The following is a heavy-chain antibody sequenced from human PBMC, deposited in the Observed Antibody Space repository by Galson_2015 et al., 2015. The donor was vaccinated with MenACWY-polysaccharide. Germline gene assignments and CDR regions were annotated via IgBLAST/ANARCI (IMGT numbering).Heavy chain of an antibody. D-gene: IGHD4-23*01. Sequence: SLRLSCAASGFTFSSYAMSWVRQAPGKGLEWVSGINGSVGGTYYADSVKGRFTISRDISKSTLYLQLNSLRAEDTALYYCAKGYYSGNYHFFDNWGQGTLVTVSS. CDR2: INGSVGGT. CDR3: AKGYYSGNYHFFDN. J-gene: IGHJ4*02. V-gene: IGHV3-23*01. CDR1: GFTFSSYA.